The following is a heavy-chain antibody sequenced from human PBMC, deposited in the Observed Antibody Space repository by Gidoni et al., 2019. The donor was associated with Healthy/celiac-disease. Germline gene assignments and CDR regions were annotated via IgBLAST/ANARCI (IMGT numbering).Heavy chain of an antibody. V-gene: IGHV2-5*01. D-gene: IGHD3-10*01. CDR2: LYWNDDK. J-gene: IGHJ5*02. Sequence: QITLKASGPTLVKPTPTLTLTCTFSGFSLRTSGVGVGWIRQPPGKALEWLALLYWNDDKRYSPSLKSRLTITKDTSKNQVVLTMTNMDPVDTATYYCAHSWCPNYYGPGSYVNWFDPWGQGTLVTVSS. CDR1: GFSLRTSGVG. CDR3: AHSWCPNYYGPGSYVNWFDP.